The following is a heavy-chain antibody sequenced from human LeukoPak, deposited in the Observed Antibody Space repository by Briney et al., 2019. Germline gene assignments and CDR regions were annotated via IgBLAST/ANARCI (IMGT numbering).Heavy chain of an antibody. CDR2: INPNSGGT. CDR1: GYTFTGYY. V-gene: IGHV1-2*02. Sequence: ASVKVSCKASGYTFTGYYMHWVRQAPGQGLEWMGWINPNSGGTNYAQKFQGRVTMTRDTSISTAYMELSRLRSDDTAVYYCAREEGGGSYDLLNWFDPWGQGTLVTVSS. J-gene: IGHJ5*02. CDR3: AREEGGGSYDLLNWFDP. D-gene: IGHD3-22*01.